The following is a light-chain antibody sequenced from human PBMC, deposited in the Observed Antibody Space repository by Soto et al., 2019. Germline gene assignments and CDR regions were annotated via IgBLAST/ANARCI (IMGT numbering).Light chain of an antibody. CDR2: DAS. Sequence: NVLTQSPATLSLPPGDSATLSCRASQSSSGYLAWYQQKPGQAPRLLIYDASTRAPGIPARFSGSGSGTDYTLTITSLEPEDFAVYYCQQRSRFGGGTKVDIK. V-gene: IGKV3-11*01. CDR1: QSSSGY. CDR3: QQRSR. J-gene: IGKJ4*01.